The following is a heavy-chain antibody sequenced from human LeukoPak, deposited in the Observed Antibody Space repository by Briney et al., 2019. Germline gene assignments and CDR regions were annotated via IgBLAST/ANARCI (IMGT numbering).Heavy chain of an antibody. V-gene: IGHV1-2*02. J-gene: IGHJ3*02. CDR3: ARGREANYDILTGYFGLRAVVDAFDI. Sequence: ASVKVSCKASRYIFTDYYMYWVRQAPGQGLEWMGWINPNSGGTNYAQKLRGRVTMTGDTSISTAYMELSRLGSDDTAVYYCARGREANYDILTGYFGLRAVVDAFDIWGQGTMVTVSS. CDR2: INPNSGGT. CDR1: RYIFTDYY. D-gene: IGHD3-9*01.